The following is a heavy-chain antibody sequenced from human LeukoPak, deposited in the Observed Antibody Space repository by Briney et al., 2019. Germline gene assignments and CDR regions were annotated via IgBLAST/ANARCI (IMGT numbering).Heavy chain of an antibody. CDR3: ARVFRNWNYRFDP. CDR2: IYYSGST. V-gene: IGHV4-59*01. D-gene: IGHD1-7*01. Sequence: SETLSLTCAVYGGSFSGYYWSWIRQPPGKGLEWIGYIYYSGSTNYNPSLKSRVTISVDTSKNQFSLKLSSVTAADTAVYYCARVFRNWNYRFDPWGQGTLVTVSS. CDR1: GGSFSGYY. J-gene: IGHJ5*02.